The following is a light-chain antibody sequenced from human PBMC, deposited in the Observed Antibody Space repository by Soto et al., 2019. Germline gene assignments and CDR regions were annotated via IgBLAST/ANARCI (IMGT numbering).Light chain of an antibody. J-gene: IGLJ3*02. CDR2: EVN. Sequence: QSVLTQPASVSGSPGQSITISCSGTTSDVGGYDVVSWYQQHPGKAPKLMIFEVNQRPSGVSDRFSGSKSGNTASLTISGHQAGDEADYYYCPFAGSSPFRVFGGVTKLTVL. V-gene: IGLV2-23*02. CDR1: TSDVGGYDV. CDR3: CPFAGSSPFRV.